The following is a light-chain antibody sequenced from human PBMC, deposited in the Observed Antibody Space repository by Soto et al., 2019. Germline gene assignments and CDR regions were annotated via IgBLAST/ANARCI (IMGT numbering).Light chain of an antibody. CDR2: DAS. CDR3: QQYDTSPWT. V-gene: IGKV3-20*01. J-gene: IGKJ1*01. CDR1: QSLTTNY. Sequence: EIMLTQSPGTLSLSPGERATLSCGTSQSLTTNYLAWYQQKPGQAPRLLIYDASSRATGIPDRFCGSGSGTDFTLTISRLEPEDFALYFCQQYDTSPWTFGQGTKVDIK.